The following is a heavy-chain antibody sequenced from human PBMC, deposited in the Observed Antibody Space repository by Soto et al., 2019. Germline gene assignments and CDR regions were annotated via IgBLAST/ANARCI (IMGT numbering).Heavy chain of an antibody. J-gene: IGHJ4*02. D-gene: IGHD5-18*01. Sequence: PGGSLRLSCAASGFTVSSNYMSWVRQAPGKGLQWVSVIYSSGSTYYADSVKGRFTISRDNSKDTLYLQRNSLRVEDTAVYYCARENSYPYFDYWGQGTQVTVSS. CDR2: IYSSGST. CDR3: ARENSYPYFDY. CDR1: GFTVSSNY. V-gene: IGHV3-53*01.